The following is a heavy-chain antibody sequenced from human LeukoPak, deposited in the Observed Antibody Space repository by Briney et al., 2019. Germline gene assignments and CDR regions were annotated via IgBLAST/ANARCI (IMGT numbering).Heavy chain of an antibody. J-gene: IGHJ4*02. CDR3: ARSPLESRRDAYNFYFDY. Sequence: SETLSLTCSVSGASIISYHWSWVRQPPGKGLEWIGFVHYSGSTNYNPSLKSRVTISADTSKNEFSLSLTSVTAADTALYYCARSPLESRRDAYNFYFDYWGQGALVTVSS. CDR2: VHYSGST. CDR1: GASIISYH. D-gene: IGHD5-24*01. V-gene: IGHV4-59*08.